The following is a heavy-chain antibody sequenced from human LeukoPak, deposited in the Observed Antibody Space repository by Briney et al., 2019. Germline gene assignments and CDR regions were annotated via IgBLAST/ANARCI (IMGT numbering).Heavy chain of an antibody. CDR1: GFTFSSYA. V-gene: IGHV3-23*01. D-gene: IGHD3-16*02. J-gene: IGHJ4*02. CDR3: TRDPLLSPYYFDY. CDR2: LSGSGRGGST. Sequence: GGSLRLSCAASGFTFSSYAMNWVRQAPGKGLEWVSGLSGSGRGGSTYYAASVKGRFTISRENSKNTLYLQMNSLRAEDTAVYYCTRDPLLSPYYFDYWGQGTLVTVSS.